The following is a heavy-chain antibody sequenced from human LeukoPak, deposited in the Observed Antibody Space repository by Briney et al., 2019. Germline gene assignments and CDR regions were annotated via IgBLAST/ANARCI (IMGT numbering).Heavy chain of an antibody. CDR2: IIPIFGTA. D-gene: IGHD2-2*01. CDR1: GGTFSSYA. V-gene: IGHV1-69*05. CDR3: ARARDCSSTSCSLDY. Sequence: SVKVSCKASGGTFSSYAISWVRQAPGQGLEWMGGIIPIFGTANYAQKFQGRVTITTDESTSTAYMELSSLRSEDTAMYYCARARDCSSTSCSLDYWGQGTLVTVSS. J-gene: IGHJ4*02.